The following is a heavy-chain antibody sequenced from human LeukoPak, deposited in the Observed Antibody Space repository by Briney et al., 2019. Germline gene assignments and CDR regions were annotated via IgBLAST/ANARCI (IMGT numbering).Heavy chain of an antibody. CDR3: ALPICSGGSCYYGY. D-gene: IGHD2-15*01. CDR2: FDPEDGET. Sequence: ASVKVSCKVSGYTLTELSMHWVRQAPGKGLGRMGGFDPEDGETIYAQKFQGRVTMTEDTSTDTAYMELSSLRSEDTAVYYCALPICSGGSCYYGYWGQGTLVTVSS. CDR1: GYTLTELS. V-gene: IGHV1-24*01. J-gene: IGHJ4*02.